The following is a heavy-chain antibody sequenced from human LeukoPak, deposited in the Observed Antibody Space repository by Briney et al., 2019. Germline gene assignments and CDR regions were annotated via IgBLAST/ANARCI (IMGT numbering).Heavy chain of an antibody. CDR3: ARSHIVVGTAPQGAFDI. J-gene: IGHJ3*02. D-gene: IGHD2-21*02. CDR1: GYTFTEYY. CDR2: INPRDGST. V-gene: IGHV1-46*01. Sequence: ASVKVSCKASGYTFTEYYMHWVRQAPGQGLEWMGIINPRDGSTTYAQNFQGRVTMTRDTSTSTLYMELSSLRSEDTAVYYCARSHIVVGTAPQGAFDIWGQGTLVTVSS.